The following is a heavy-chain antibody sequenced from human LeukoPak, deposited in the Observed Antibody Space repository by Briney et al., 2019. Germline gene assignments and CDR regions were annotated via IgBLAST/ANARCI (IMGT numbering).Heavy chain of an antibody. D-gene: IGHD3-16*02. CDR3: ARNFRYYDYVWGSYLAFDY. CDR1: GGSFSGYY. V-gene: IGHV4-34*01. Sequence: SETLSLTCAVYGGSFSGYYWSWIRQPPGKGLEWIGEINHSGSTNYNPSLKSRVTISVDTSKNQFSLKLSSVTVADTAVYYCARNFRYYDYVWGSYLAFDYWGQGTLVTVSS. CDR2: INHSGST. J-gene: IGHJ4*02.